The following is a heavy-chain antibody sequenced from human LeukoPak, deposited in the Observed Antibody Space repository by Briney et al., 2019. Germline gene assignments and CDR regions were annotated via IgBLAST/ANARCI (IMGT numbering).Heavy chain of an antibody. CDR2: IKSKNDGGTA. D-gene: IGHD1-7*01. J-gene: IGHJ3*02. CDR3: TTDWVGLELGQSDI. Sequence: GGSLRLSCAASGFTFNNAWMSWVRQAPGKGLDWVGRIKSKNDGGTADYAAPVKGRFTISRDDSKNTLYLQMNSLKTEDTAVYYCTTDWVGLELGQSDIWGQGTMATVSS. V-gene: IGHV3-15*01. CDR1: GFTFNNAW.